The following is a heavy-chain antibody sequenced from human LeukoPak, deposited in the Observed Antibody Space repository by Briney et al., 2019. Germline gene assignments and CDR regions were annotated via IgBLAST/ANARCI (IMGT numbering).Heavy chain of an antibody. CDR1: GDSISSRSYY. D-gene: IGHD5-12*01. V-gene: IGHV4-39*01. CDR3: AAGGYDFDY. J-gene: IGHJ4*02. Sequence: SETLSLTCTVSGDSISSRSYYWGGIRQPPGKGLEWIGSLYYSGSTYYNPSLKSRVTISVGTSKNQFSLKLSSVTAADTAVYYCAAGGYDFDYWGQGTLVTVSS. CDR2: LYYSGST.